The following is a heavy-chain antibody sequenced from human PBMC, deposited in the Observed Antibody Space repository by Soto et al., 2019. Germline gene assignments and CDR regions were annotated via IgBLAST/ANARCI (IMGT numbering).Heavy chain of an antibody. CDR1: GGTFSSYA. D-gene: IGHD1-7*01. Sequence: SVKVSCKASGGTFSSYAISWVRQAPGQGLEWMGGIIPIFGTANYAQKFQGRVTITADESTSTAYMELSSLRSEDTAVYYCARRTGNGYNWNYYFDYWGQGTLVTVSS. CDR3: ARRTGNGYNWNYYFDY. CDR2: IIPIFGTA. J-gene: IGHJ4*02. V-gene: IGHV1-69*13.